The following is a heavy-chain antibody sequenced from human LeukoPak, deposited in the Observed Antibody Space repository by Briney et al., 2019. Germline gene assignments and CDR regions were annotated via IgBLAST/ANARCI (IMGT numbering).Heavy chain of an antibody. CDR2: ISSSGSTI. CDR3: AVGYSSGWTFHY. V-gene: IGHV3-48*03. Sequence: GXSLRLSCAASGFTFSSYEMNWVRQAPGKGLEWLSYISSSGSTIYYADSVKGRFTISRDNAKNSLYLQMNSPRAEVTAVYYCAVGYSSGWTFHYWGQGTLVTVSS. CDR1: GFTFSSYE. J-gene: IGHJ4*02. D-gene: IGHD6-19*01.